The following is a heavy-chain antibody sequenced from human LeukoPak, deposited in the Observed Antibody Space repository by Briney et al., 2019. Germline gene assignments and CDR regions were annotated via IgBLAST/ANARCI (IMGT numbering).Heavy chain of an antibody. J-gene: IGHJ3*01. V-gene: IGHV3-53*01. CDR2: IRVGDVT. D-gene: IGHD3-16*01. CDR3: AREDNGGATDDGLDV. CDR1: GFAVSNKF. Sequence: GGSLRLSCAASGFAVSNKFMYWVRQAPGKGLEWVSVIRVGDVTHYADSVKGRFTTSRDSSKNTVYLQMESLRVEDTAVYYCAREDNGGATDDGLDVWGRGTVVIVSS.